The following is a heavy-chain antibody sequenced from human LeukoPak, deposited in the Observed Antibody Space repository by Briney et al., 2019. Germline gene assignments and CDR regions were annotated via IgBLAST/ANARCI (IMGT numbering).Heavy chain of an antibody. D-gene: IGHD6-13*01. V-gene: IGHV1-24*01. CDR2: FDPEDGET. CDR3: ARPAVGRAAAGNRDYYFDY. Sequence: GASVKVSCKVSGYTLTELSMHWVRQAPGKGLEWMGGFDPEDGETIYAQKFQGRVTMTEDTSTDTAYMELSSLRSEDTAVYYCARPAVGRAAAGNRDYYFDYWGQGTLVTVSS. J-gene: IGHJ4*02. CDR1: GYTLTELS.